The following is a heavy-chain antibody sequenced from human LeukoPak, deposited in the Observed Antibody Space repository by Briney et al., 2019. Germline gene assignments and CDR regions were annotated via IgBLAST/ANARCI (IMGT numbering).Heavy chain of an antibody. CDR1: GFTFSSYS. D-gene: IGHD3-22*01. V-gene: IGHV3-21*01. CDR2: ISSSSSYI. CDR3: ARGYYYDTSDYYRNNWFDP. J-gene: IGHJ5*02. Sequence: GGSLRLSCAASGFTFSSYSMNWVRQAPGKGLEWVSSISSSSSYIYYADSVKGRFTISRDNAKNSLYLQMNSLRAEDTAVYYCARGYYYDTSDYYRNNWFDPWGQGTLVTVSS.